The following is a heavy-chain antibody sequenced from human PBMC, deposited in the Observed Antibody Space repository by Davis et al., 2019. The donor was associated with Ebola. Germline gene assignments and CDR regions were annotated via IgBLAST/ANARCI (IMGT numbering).Heavy chain of an antibody. CDR3: ARDRSSSWKGGWFDP. D-gene: IGHD6-13*01. V-gene: IGHV3-21*01. J-gene: IGHJ5*02. Sequence: ETLSLTCTVSGGSISSSSYYWGWVRQAPGKGLEWVSSISSSSSYIYYADSVKGRFTISRDNAKNSLYLQMNSLRAEDTAVYYCARDRSSSWKGGWFDPWGQGTLVTVSS. CDR1: GGSISSSSYY. CDR2: ISSSSSYI.